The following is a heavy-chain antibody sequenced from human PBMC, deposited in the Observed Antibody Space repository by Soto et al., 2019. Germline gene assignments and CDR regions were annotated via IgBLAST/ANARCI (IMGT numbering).Heavy chain of an antibody. D-gene: IGHD6-13*01. CDR2: ISSSSSYI. CDR3: ARDLGGFSSDSSSWYLPDY. J-gene: IGHJ4*02. Sequence: EVQLVESGGGLVKPGGSLRLSCAASGFTFSSYSMNWVRQAPGKGLEWVSSISSSSSYIYYADSVKGRFTISRDNAKNSLYLQMNSLRADDTAVYYCARDLGGFSSDSSSWYLPDYWGQGTLVTVSS. V-gene: IGHV3-21*01. CDR1: GFTFSSYS.